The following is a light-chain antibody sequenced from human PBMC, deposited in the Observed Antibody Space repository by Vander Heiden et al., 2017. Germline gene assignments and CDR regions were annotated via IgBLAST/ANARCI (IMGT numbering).Light chain of an antibody. CDR2: GNS. CDR1: SSNIGACYD. J-gene: IGLJ3*02. V-gene: IGLV1-40*01. Sequence: QSVLTQPPSVSGAPGQRVTLSCTGSSSNIGACYDGPWYQPRPGTAPNLLIYGNSNRPAGVPDRFSGSKGGTSASLAITGLQAEDEADYYCQSYDSSLSGSGVFGGGTKLTVL. CDR3: QSYDSSLSGSGV.